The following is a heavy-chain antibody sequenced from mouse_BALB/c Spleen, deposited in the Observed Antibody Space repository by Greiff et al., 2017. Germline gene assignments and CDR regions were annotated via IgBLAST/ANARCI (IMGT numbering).Heavy chain of an antibody. CDR1: GFTFSSYG. D-gene: IGHD2-4*01. CDR2: ISSGGSYT. J-gene: IGHJ3*01. CDR3: ASLYYDYDGPFAY. Sequence: EVQGVESGGDLVKPGGSLKLSCAASGFTFSSYGMSWVRQTPDKRLEWVATISSGGSYTYYPDSVKGRFTISRDNAKNTLYLQMSSLKSEDTAMYYCASLYYDYDGPFAYWGQGTLVTVSA. V-gene: IGHV5-6*01.